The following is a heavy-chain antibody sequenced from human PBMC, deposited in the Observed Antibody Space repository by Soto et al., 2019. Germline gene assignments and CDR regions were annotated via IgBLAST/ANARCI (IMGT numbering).Heavy chain of an antibody. J-gene: IGHJ4*02. CDR2: VSWDGDTT. CDR3: ASPQGDY. V-gene: IGHV3-43*01. Sequence: EVHLVESGGGVVQPGGSLRLSCAASGFTFDDHNMHWIRQAPGKGLEWVSLVSWDGDTTYYADSVKGRFTISRDNSENSLYLQMSGLTTEDTALYYCASPQGDYWGQGTLVTVSS. CDR1: GFTFDDHN.